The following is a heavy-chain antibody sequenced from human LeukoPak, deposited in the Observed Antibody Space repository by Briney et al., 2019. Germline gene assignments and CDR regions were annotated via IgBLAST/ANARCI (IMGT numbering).Heavy chain of an antibody. V-gene: IGHV3-53*01. CDR3: ARGIGIAAAGGGNWFDP. CDR1: GFTVSSNY. Sequence: PGGSLRLSCAASGFTVSSNYMSWVRQAPGKGLEWVSVIYSGGSTYYADSVKGRFTISRDNSKNTLYLQMDSLRAEDTAVYYCARGIGIAAAGGGNWFDPWGQGTLVTVSS. CDR2: IYSGGST. J-gene: IGHJ5*02. D-gene: IGHD6-13*01.